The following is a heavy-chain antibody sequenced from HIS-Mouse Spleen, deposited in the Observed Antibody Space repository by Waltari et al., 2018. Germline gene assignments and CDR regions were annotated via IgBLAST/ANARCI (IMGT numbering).Heavy chain of an antibody. CDR2: INPSGST. CDR3: ARVILTGYCSSTSCSAPDY. V-gene: IGHV4-34*01. CDR1: GGSFSGYY. J-gene: IGHJ4*02. D-gene: IGHD2-2*01. Sequence: QVQLQQWGAGLLKPSETLSLTCAVYGGSFSGYYWSWIRQPPGKGLGWIGEINPSGSTKYNPSLKSRVTISVDTSKNQFSLKLSSVTAADTAVYYCARVILTGYCSSTSCSAPDYWGQGTLVTVSS.